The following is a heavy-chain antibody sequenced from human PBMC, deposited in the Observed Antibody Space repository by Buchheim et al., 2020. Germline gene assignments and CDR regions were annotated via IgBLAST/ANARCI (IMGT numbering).Heavy chain of an antibody. J-gene: IGHJ4*02. V-gene: IGHV4-61*01. CDR1: GSVSSGSYY. D-gene: IGHD4-23*01. Sequence: QVQLQESGPGLVKPSETLSLTCTVSGSVSSGSYYWNWIRQSPGKGLEWIGYIYYSESTNYNPSLKSRVSISVDTSKNQFSLKLSSVTAADTAVYYCARGATVVTYFDYWGQGTL. CDR3: ARGATVVTYFDY. CDR2: IYYSEST.